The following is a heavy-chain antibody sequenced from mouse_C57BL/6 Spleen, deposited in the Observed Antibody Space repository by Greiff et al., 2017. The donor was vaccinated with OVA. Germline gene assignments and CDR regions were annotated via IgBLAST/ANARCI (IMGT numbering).Heavy chain of an antibody. CDR2: IYPGSGST. Sequence: VQGVESGAELVKPGASVKMSCKASGYTFTSYWITWVKQRPGQGLEWIGDIYPGSGSTNYNEKFKSKATLTVDTSSSTAYMQLSSLTSEDSAVYYCARGRVYDYLAWFAYWGQGTLVTVSA. J-gene: IGHJ3*01. CDR1: GYTFTSYW. D-gene: IGHD2-4*01. V-gene: IGHV1-55*01. CDR3: ARGRVYDYLAWFAY.